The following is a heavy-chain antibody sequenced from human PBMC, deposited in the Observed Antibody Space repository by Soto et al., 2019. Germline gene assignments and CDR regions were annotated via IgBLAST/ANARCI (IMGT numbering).Heavy chain of an antibody. CDR2: IIPIFGTA. Sequence: ASVKVSCKASGGTFSSYSITWVRQAPGQGLEWMGGIIPIFGTANYAQKFQGRVTITADESTSTAYMELSSLRSEDTALYYCARGLSSSWDPNWFDPWGQGTLVTVSS. CDR1: GGTFSSYS. CDR3: ARGLSSSWDPNWFDP. J-gene: IGHJ5*02. D-gene: IGHD6-13*01. V-gene: IGHV1-69*13.